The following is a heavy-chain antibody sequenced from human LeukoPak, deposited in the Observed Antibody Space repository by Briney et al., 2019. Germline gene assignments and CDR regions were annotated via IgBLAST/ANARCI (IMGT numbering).Heavy chain of an antibody. CDR2: INHSGST. V-gene: IGHV4-34*01. Sequence: PSETLSLTCAVYGGSFSGYYWSWIRQPPGKGLEWIGEINHSGSTNYNPSLKSRVTISVDTSKNQFSLKLSSVTAADTAVYYCARGRTIFGVVTGDYWGQGTLVTVSS. D-gene: IGHD3-3*01. CDR1: GGSFSGYY. J-gene: IGHJ4*02. CDR3: ARGRTIFGVVTGDY.